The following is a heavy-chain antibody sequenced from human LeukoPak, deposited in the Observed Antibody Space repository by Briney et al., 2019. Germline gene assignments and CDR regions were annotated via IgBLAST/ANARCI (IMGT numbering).Heavy chain of an antibody. J-gene: IGHJ4*02. Sequence: GGSLGLSCAASGFTFSSYWMHWVRQAPGKGLVWVSRINTDGSSTSYADSVKGRFTISRDNAKNTLYLQMNSLRAEDTAVYYCARESLLIAAPFDYWGQGTLVTVSS. CDR1: GFTFSSYW. CDR2: INTDGSST. D-gene: IGHD6-6*01. V-gene: IGHV3-74*01. CDR3: ARESLLIAAPFDY.